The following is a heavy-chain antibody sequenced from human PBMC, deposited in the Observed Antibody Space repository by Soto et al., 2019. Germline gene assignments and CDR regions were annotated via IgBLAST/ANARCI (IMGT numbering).Heavy chain of an antibody. CDR3: ARDGYRYYYDSSGYRDAFDI. CDR1: GFTFSSYS. CDR2: ISSSSSTI. V-gene: IGHV3-48*02. D-gene: IGHD3-22*01. J-gene: IGHJ3*02. Sequence: GGSLRLSCAASGFTFSSYSMNWVRQAPGKGLEWVSYISSSSSTIYYADSVKGRFTISRDNAKNSLYLQMNSLRDEDTAVYYCARDGYRYYYDSSGYRDAFDIWGQGTMVTVS.